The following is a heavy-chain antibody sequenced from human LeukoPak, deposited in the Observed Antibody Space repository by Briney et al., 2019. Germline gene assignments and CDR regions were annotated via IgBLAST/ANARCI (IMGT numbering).Heavy chain of an antibody. J-gene: IGHJ4*02. CDR1: GGSISGYY. V-gene: IGHV4-59*01. CDR3: ARTGDYVDY. CDR2: IYYSGST. Sequence: SETLSLTCTVSGGSISGYYWSWIRQPPGKALEWIGYIYYSGSTNYNPSLTSRVTISVDTSKIQFSLKLSSVTTADTAVYYCARTGDYVDYWGQGTLVTVSS.